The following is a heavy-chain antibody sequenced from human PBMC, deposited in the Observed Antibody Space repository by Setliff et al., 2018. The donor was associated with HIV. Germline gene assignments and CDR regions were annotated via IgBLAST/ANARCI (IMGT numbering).Heavy chain of an antibody. D-gene: IGHD2-2*01. Sequence: SETLSLTCAVYGGSFSSYYWIWIRQPPGKGLEWIGEINHSGSTAYNPSLKSRVTISVDTSKKQFSLKLTSVTAADAAIYYCVASSSWSCRLNYWGQGTLVTVSS. J-gene: IGHJ4*02. CDR2: INHSGST. V-gene: IGHV4-34*01. CDR1: GGSFSSYY. CDR3: VASSSWSCRLNY.